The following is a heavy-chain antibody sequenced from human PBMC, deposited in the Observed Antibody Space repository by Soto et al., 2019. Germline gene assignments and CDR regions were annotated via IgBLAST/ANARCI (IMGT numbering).Heavy chain of an antibody. CDR2: IVPIVDTS. CDR3: VRVVAIPGYPDN. J-gene: IGHJ4*02. V-gene: IGHV1-69*12. D-gene: IGHD5-12*01. Sequence: QVQLVQSGAEVRQPASSVNVSCQTSGGTFSSYAISWVRQAPGQGLEWMGGIVPIVDTSTYAQKFQGRVTITADESTSTVYMELSSLRSDDTAVYYCVRVVAIPGYPDNWGQGTLVTVSS. CDR1: GGTFSSYA.